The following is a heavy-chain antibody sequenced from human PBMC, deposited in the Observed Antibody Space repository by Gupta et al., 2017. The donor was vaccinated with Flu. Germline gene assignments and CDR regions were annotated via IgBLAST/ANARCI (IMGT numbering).Heavy chain of an antibody. CDR2: ISYDGSNK. CDR1: GFTFSSYA. Sequence: QVQLVESGGGVVQPGRSLRLSCAASGFTFSSYAMHWVRQAPGKGLEWVAVISYDGSNKYYADSVKGRFTISRDNSKNTLYLQMNSLRAEDTAVYYCARAGIVLMVYAIPLDYWGQGTLVTVSS. D-gene: IGHD2-8*01. J-gene: IGHJ4*02. V-gene: IGHV3-30-3*01. CDR3: ARAGIVLMVYAIPLDY.